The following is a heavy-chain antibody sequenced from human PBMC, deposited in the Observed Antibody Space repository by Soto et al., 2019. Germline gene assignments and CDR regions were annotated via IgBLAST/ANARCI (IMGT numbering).Heavy chain of an antibody. D-gene: IGHD3-22*01. V-gene: IGHV3-74*01. J-gene: IGHJ4*02. Sequence: GGSLRLSCAASGFTFSAFWMHWVRQTPGKGLVWISRINSDGTSTIYADSVEGRFTISRDNAKNTLYLQMNSLRAEDTAVYYCAKALINYYDSSGYYYDYWGQGTLVTVSS. CDR1: GFTFSAFW. CDR2: INSDGTST. CDR3: AKALINYYDSSGYYYDY.